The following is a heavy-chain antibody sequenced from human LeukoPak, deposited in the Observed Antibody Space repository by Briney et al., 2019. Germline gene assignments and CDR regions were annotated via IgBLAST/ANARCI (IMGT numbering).Heavy chain of an antibody. CDR1: GGSFSGYY. D-gene: IGHD6-19*01. CDR2: INHSGST. Sequence: PSETLSLTCAVYGGSFSGYYWSWIRQPPGKGLEWIGEINHSGSTNYNPSLKSRVTISVDTSKNQFSLKLSSVTAADTAVYYCARISGRYSYYFDYWGQGTLVTVSS. CDR3: ARISGRYSYYFDY. J-gene: IGHJ4*02. V-gene: IGHV4-34*01.